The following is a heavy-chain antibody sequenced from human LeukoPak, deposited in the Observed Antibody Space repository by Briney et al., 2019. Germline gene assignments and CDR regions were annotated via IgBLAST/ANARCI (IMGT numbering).Heavy chain of an antibody. CDR1: GFTFSSYA. CDR2: ISGSGGST. J-gene: IGHJ5*02. Sequence: PGGSLRLSCADSGFTFSSYAMSWVRQAPGKGLEWVSTISGSGGSTYYADSVTSRITISRDNSKNTLYLQMNSLRAEDTAVYYCAKDGYSYGYNWFDPWGQGTLVTVSS. CDR3: AKDGYSYGYNWFDP. V-gene: IGHV3-23*01. D-gene: IGHD5-18*01.